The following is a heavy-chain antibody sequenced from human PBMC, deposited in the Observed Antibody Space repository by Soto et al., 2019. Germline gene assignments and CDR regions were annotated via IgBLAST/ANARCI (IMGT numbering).Heavy chain of an antibody. D-gene: IGHD2-15*01. CDR2: IHPSGDT. CDR3: VRGYCTTSPCSGDFQF. CDR1: GYKFTTYF. V-gene: IGHV1-46*01. Sequence: ASVKVSCKASGYKFTTYFIHWVRQAPGQGLEWMGMIHPSGDTGYAQKFRGRVTMTIDTSTTTASMELRNLTSEDTAVYSSVRGYCTTSPCSGDFQFWGQGTLVTVSS. J-gene: IGHJ1*01.